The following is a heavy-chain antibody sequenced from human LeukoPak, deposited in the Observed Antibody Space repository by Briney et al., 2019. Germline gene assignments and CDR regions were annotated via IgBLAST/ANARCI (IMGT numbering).Heavy chain of an antibody. D-gene: IGHD1-26*01. V-gene: IGHV4-39*07. J-gene: IGHJ4*02. Sequence: PSETLSLTCTVSGGSISSSSYYWGWIRQPPGKGLEWIGSIYYSGSTYYNPSLKSRVTISVDTSKNQFSLKLSSVTAADTAVYYCARVSPGREGVASIDYWGQGTLVTVSS. CDR2: IYYSGST. CDR3: ARVSPGREGVASIDY. CDR1: GGSISSSSYY.